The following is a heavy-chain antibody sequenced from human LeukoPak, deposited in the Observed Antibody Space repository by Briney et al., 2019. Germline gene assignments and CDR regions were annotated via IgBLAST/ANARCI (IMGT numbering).Heavy chain of an antibody. CDR3: ARGLYGSGSYYNLYFDY. J-gene: IGHJ4*02. CDR2: INHSGST. CDR1: GGSFSGYY. V-gene: IGHV4-34*01. D-gene: IGHD3-10*01. Sequence: PSETLSLTSAVYGGSFSGYYWSWIRQPPGKGLEWIGEINHSGSTNYNPSLKSRVTISVDTSKNQFSLKLSSVTAADTAVYYCARGLYGSGSYYNLYFDYWGQGTLVTVSS.